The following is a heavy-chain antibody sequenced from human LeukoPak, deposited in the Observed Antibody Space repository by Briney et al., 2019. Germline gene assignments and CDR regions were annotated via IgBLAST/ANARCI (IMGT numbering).Heavy chain of an antibody. J-gene: IGHJ4*02. CDR1: GGTFSSYA. Sequence: ASVKVSCKASGGTFSSYAISWVRQAPGQGLEWMGGIIPFFGTANYAQKFQGRVTITADESTSTAYMELSSLRSEDTAVYYCARSYYYDSSGLSYFDYWGQGTLVTVSS. V-gene: IGHV1-69*13. CDR3: ARSYYYDSSGLSYFDY. D-gene: IGHD3-22*01. CDR2: IIPFFGTA.